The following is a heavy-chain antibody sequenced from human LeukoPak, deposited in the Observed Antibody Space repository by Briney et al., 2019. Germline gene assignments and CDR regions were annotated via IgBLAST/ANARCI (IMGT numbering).Heavy chain of an antibody. CDR2: ISGSGGST. J-gene: IGHJ4*02. CDR1: GSTFSSYA. D-gene: IGHD2-2*01. Sequence: PGGSLRLSCAASGSTFSSYAMSWVRQAPGKGLEWVSAISGSGGSTYYADSVKGRFTISRDNSKNTLYLQMNSLRAEDTAVYYCAKDSCSSTSCYVPRWGQGTLVTVSS. CDR3: AKDSCSSTSCYVPR. V-gene: IGHV3-23*01.